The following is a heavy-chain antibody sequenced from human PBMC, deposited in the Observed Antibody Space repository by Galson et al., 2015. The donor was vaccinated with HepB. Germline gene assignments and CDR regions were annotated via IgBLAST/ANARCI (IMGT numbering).Heavy chain of an antibody. D-gene: IGHD6-19*01. CDR1: GFTFSTYS. J-gene: IGHJ4*02. CDR3: ARRAFSSGWYTDY. V-gene: IGHV3-48*03. Sequence: SLRLSCAASGFTFSTYSMNWVRQAPGKGLEWVSYISSGGSSIYYADSVKGRFTISRDNANNSLYLQMRTLRAEDTAVYYCARRAFSSGWYTDYWGQGTLVTASS. CDR2: ISSGGSSI.